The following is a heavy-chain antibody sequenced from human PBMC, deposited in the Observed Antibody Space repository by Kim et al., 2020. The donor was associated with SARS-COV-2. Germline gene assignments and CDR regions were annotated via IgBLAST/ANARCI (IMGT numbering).Heavy chain of an antibody. J-gene: IGHJ4*02. V-gene: IGHV4-59*09. CDR3: AGGVRGVTAFDY. Sequence: NYHPSLKSRVTISVDTSKSQFSLKLSSVTAADTAVYYCAGGVRGVTAFDYWGQGTLVTVSS. D-gene: IGHD3-10*01.